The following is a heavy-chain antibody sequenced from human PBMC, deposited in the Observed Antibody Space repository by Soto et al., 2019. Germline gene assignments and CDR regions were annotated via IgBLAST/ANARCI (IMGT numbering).Heavy chain of an antibody. D-gene: IGHD3-22*01. CDR3: ASGRYDASGYFDY. Sequence: QMQLVQSGAEVKKTGSSVKVSCKGSGNTCTYVYLPWVRQAPGQALEWMGWITPFNGTTTYAQKFQDRVTFTGDTSLNTAYMELSSLRSDDTDMFYCASGRYDASGYFDYWGQGTLVTVSS. CDR1: GNTCTYVY. CDR2: ITPFNGTT. V-gene: IGHV1-45*02. J-gene: IGHJ4*02.